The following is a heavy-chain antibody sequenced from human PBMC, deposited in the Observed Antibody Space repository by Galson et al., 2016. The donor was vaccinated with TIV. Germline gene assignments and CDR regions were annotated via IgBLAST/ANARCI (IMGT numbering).Heavy chain of an antibody. CDR1: GGSINSGPYY. CDR2: ISYNGKT. D-gene: IGHD4-17*01. V-gene: IGHV4-31*03. J-gene: IGHJ4*02. Sequence: LSLTCTVSGGSINSGPYYWTWIRQHSGKGLEWIGYISYNGKTYYNPSLKSRLTISVDTSKNQFSLKLTSVTAADTAVYYCARSGDYGDYWGQGTLVTVSS. CDR3: ARSGDYGDY.